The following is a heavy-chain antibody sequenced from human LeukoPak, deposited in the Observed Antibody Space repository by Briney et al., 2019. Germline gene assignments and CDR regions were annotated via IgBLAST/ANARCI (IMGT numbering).Heavy chain of an antibody. CDR1: GGSISSSSYY. CDR3: ARLPAYGDYIDYYYYMDV. J-gene: IGHJ6*03. CDR2: IYYRGST. D-gene: IGHD4-17*01. Sequence: SETPSLTCTVSGGSISSSSYYWGWIRQPPGKGLEWIGSIYYRGSTYYNPSLKSRVTISVDTSKNQFSLKLSSVTAADTAVYYCARLPAYGDYIDYYYYMDVWGKGTTVTVSS. V-gene: IGHV4-39*01.